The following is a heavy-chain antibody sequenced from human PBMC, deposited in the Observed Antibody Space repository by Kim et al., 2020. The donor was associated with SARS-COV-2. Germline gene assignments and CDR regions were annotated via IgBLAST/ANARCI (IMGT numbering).Heavy chain of an antibody. J-gene: IGHJ4*02. CDR2: INHSGST. CDR1: GGSFSGYY. D-gene: IGHD3-9*01. V-gene: IGHV4-34*01. CDR3: ARVRSGGVLRYFDWGLSRSYFDY. Sequence: SETLSLTCAVYGGSFSGYYWSWIRQPPGKGLEWIGEINHSGSTNYNPSLKSRVTISVDTSKNQFSLKLSSVTAADTAVYYCARVRSGGVLRYFDWGLSRSYFDYWGQGTLVTVSS.